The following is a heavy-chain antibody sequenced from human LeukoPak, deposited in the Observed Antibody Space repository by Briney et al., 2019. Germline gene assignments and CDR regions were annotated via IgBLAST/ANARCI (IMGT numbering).Heavy chain of an antibody. Sequence: GGSLRLSCAAPGFTFSDYYMSWIRQAPGKGLEWVSYISSSGSTIYYADSVKGRFTISRDNAKNSLYLQMNSLRAEDTAVYYCARGAVAGTFYYGIDVWGQGTTVTVSS. CDR2: ISSSGSTI. V-gene: IGHV3-11*01. CDR3: ARGAVAGTFYYGIDV. J-gene: IGHJ6*02. CDR1: GFTFSDYY. D-gene: IGHD6-19*01.